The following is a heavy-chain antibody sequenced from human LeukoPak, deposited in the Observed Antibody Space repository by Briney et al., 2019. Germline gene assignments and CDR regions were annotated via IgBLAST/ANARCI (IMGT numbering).Heavy chain of an antibody. Sequence: GGSLRLSCAASGFMFSSNWMSWVRQAPGKGLEWVAVISYDGSNKYYADSVKGRFTISRDNSKNTLYLQMNSLRAEDTAVYYCARLGRGYSSSSSDDYWGQGTLVTVSS. CDR1: GFMFSSNW. J-gene: IGHJ4*02. CDR2: ISYDGSNK. V-gene: IGHV3-30-3*01. D-gene: IGHD6-6*01. CDR3: ARLGRGYSSSSSDDY.